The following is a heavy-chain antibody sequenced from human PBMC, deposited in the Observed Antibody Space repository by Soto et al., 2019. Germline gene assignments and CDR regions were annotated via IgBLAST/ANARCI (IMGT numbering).Heavy chain of an antibody. CDR3: ARDRGSPGYSSGWYRSQEVGWFDP. V-gene: IGHV1-69*13. D-gene: IGHD6-19*01. CDR1: GGTFSSYA. Sequence: SVKVSCKASGGTFSSYAISWVRQAPGQGLEWMGGIIPIFGTANYAQKFQGRVTITADESTSTAYMELSSLRSEDTAVYYCARDRGSPGYSSGWYRSQEVGWFDPWGQGTLVTVSS. J-gene: IGHJ5*02. CDR2: IIPIFGTA.